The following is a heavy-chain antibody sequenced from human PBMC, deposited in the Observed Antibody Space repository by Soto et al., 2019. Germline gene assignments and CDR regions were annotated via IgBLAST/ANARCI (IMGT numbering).Heavy chain of an antibody. Sequence: GGSLRLSCAASGFIFRNYAMSWVRQAPGKGLEWVSAISGSGGTTFYADSVKGRFTISRDNAKNSLYLQMNSLRDDDTAFYYCPRGRVRTAYCDYWGQGALVIVS. V-gene: IGHV3-23*01. CDR3: PRGRVRTAYCDY. J-gene: IGHJ4*02. CDR2: ISGSGGTT. CDR1: GFIFRNYA.